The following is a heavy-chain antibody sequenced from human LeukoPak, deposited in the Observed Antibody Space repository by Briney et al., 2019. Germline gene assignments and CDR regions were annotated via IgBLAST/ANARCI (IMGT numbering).Heavy chain of an antibody. Sequence: SETLSLTCAVSAGYISSSNWWSWVRPPPGKGLEWIGEIYHSGRTNYNPSLKSRVTITVDRSKNQFSLKLSSVTAADTAVYYCARNRGYCDGGSCYDFDSWGQGTLVTVSS. V-gene: IGHV4-4*02. CDR1: AGYISSSNW. CDR2: IYHSGRT. J-gene: IGHJ4*02. D-gene: IGHD2-15*01. CDR3: ARNRGYCDGGSCYDFDS.